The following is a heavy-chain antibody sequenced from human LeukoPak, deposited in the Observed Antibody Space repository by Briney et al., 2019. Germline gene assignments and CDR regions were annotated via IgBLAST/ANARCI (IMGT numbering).Heavy chain of an antibody. Sequence: AGGSLRLSCAASGFTFSSYWMHWVRQAPGKGLVWVSRISSDGTDTSYADSVKGRFTISRDNARNTLYLQMNSLRAEDTAVYYCASLAYCGGDCYSEEFDYWGQGTLVTVSS. J-gene: IGHJ4*02. V-gene: IGHV3-74*01. D-gene: IGHD2-21*02. CDR2: ISSDGTDT. CDR1: GFTFSSYW. CDR3: ASLAYCGGDCYSEEFDY.